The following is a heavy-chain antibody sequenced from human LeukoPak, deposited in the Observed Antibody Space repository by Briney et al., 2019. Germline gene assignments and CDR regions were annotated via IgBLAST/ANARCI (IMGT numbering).Heavy chain of an antibody. CDR3: ARSWTKGDAFDI. CDR2: INPNGGGT. D-gene: IGHD3-16*01. CDR1: GYTFTGYY. J-gene: IGHJ4*02. V-gene: IGHV1-2*02. Sequence: GASVKVSCKASGYTFTGYYMHWVRQAPGQGLEWMGWINPNGGGTNYAQKFQGRVTMTRDTSISTAYMELSRLRSDDTAVYYCARSWTKGDAFDIWGQGTLVTVSS.